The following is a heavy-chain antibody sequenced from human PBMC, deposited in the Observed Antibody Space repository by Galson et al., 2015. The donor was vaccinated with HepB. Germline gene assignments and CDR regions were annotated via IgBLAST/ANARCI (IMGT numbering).Heavy chain of an antibody. Sequence: CAISGDSVSSNSAAWNWIRQSPSRGLEWLGRTYYRSKWYNDYAVAVKSRITINPDTSKNQFSLQLNSVTPEDTAVYYCAREAHHATHYYYYYMDVWGKGTTVTVSS. CDR2: TYYRSKWYN. J-gene: IGHJ6*03. CDR1: GDSVSSNSAA. CDR3: AREAHHATHYYYYYMDV. D-gene: IGHD2-15*01. V-gene: IGHV6-1*01.